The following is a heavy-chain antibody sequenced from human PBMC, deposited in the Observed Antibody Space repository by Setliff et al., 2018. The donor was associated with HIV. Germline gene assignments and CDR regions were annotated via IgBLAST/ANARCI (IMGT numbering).Heavy chain of an antibody. V-gene: IGHV4-4*02. J-gene: IGHJ4*02. D-gene: IGHD7-27*01. Sequence: SETLSLTCAVSGGSISSNWWSWVRQSPGKGLEWIGEIYHSGSTNYNPSLKSRVTISVDKSKNQFSLKLTSVTAADTAVYYCARQKKYRATKTGDFDSWGQGTLVTVSS. CDR2: IYHSGST. CDR3: ARQKKYRATKTGDFDS. CDR1: GGSISSNW.